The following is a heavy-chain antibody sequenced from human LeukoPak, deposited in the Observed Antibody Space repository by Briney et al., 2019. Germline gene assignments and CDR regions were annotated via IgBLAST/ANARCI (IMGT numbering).Heavy chain of an antibody. Sequence: GRSLGLSCTTSGFTFTNYGINWVRQAPGKGLEWVAAIWYDGSKTSYTDSVKGRFTVSRDISKNTVYLQMDGLKAEDTAVYYCARDDCSTTPCYAYWGQGTLVTVSS. D-gene: IGHD2-2*01. V-gene: IGHV3-33*01. CDR1: GFTFTNYG. CDR2: IWYDGSKT. CDR3: ARDDCSTTPCYAY. J-gene: IGHJ4*02.